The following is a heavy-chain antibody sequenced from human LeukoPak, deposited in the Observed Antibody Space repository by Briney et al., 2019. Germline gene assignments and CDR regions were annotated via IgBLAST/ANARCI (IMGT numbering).Heavy chain of an antibody. CDR1: GGSFSGYY. CDR3: ARGVRSYSSSWYRTHWYFDL. CDR2: INHSGST. Sequence: KTSETLSLTCAVYGGSFSGYYWSWIRQPPGKGLEWIGEINHSGSTNYNPSLKSRVTISVDTSKNQFSLKLSSVTAADTAVYYCARGVRSYSSSWYRTHWYFDLWGRGTLVTVSS. V-gene: IGHV4-34*01. D-gene: IGHD6-13*01. J-gene: IGHJ2*01.